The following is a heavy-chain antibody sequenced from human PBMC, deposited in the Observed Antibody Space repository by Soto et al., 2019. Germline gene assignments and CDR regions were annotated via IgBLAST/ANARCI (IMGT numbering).Heavy chain of an antibody. CDR2: ISAYNGNT. CDR1: GYTFTSYG. V-gene: IGHV1-18*01. D-gene: IGHD2-2*01. J-gene: IGHJ5*02. Sequence: QVQLVQSGAEVKKPGASVKVSCKASGYTFTSYGISWVRQAPGQGLEWMGWISAYNGNTNYAQKLQGRVTMTTDTSTSTAYMELRSLRSDYTAVYYCARGGIVLVPAAMRSNWFDPWGQGTLVTVSS. CDR3: ARGGIVLVPAAMRSNWFDP.